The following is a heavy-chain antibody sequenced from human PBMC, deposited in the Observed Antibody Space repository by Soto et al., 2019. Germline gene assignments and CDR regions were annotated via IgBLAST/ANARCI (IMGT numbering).Heavy chain of an antibody. CDR1: GGSISDHY. D-gene: IGHD4-4*01. CDR3: ARTGYSKSWYSALDY. CDR2: IYYTGSA. Sequence: SETLSLTCTVSGGSISDHYWSWIRQPPGKGLEWIGYIYYTGSANYNPSLKSRVALSVDRSKNQFSLKLSSVTAADTAVYYCARTGYSKSWYSALDYWGPGTLVTVSS. V-gene: IGHV4-59*11. J-gene: IGHJ4*02.